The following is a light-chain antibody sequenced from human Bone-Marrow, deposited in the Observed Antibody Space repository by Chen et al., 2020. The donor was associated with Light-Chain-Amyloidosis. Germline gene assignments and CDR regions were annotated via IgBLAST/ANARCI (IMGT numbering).Light chain of an antibody. CDR3: QQYNDWPWT. Sequence: ELVLAPSPATLSVSPGEGATLSCRASERLSGNLAWYQQKPGQAPRLLIYGVSTRATGIPARFSGSGSGTEFTLTISSLQSEDFAVYFCQQYNDWPWTFGLGTKVDIK. V-gene: IGKV3-15*01. CDR1: ERLSGN. J-gene: IGKJ1*01. CDR2: GVS.